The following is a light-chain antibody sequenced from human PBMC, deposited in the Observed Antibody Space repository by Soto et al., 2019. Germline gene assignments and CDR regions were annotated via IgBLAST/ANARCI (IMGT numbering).Light chain of an antibody. Sequence: EIVLTQSPGTLSLSPGERATLSCRASQSVSSSYLAWYQQRPGQSPRLLIYGASNRATGIPDRFSGSGSGTDFTLTISRLEPEDFAMYYCQQYGRTFGLGTKVDI. CDR2: GAS. V-gene: IGKV3-20*01. CDR1: QSVSSSY. J-gene: IGKJ1*01. CDR3: QQYGRT.